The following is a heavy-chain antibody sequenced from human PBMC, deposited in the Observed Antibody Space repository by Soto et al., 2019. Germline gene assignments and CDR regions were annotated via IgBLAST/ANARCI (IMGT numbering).Heavy chain of an antibody. J-gene: IGHJ4*02. V-gene: IGHV1-18*01. CDR1: GYSFTSYG. CDR2: ISAHNGNT. CDR3: ARDAAVGLFDY. D-gene: IGHD1-26*01. Sequence: QVQLVQSGAEVKKPGASVKVFCKASGYSFTSYGISWVRQAPGQGLEWMGWISAHNGNTDYAQKLQGRVTMTTDTSTSTAYMELRSLRSDDTAVYCCARDAAVGLFDYWGQRTLVTVPS.